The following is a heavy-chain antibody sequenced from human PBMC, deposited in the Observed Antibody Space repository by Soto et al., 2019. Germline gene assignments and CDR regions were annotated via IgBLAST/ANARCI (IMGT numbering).Heavy chain of an antibody. Sequence: EVQLVESGGGLVKPGGSLRLSCAASGFTFSNAWMSWVRQAPGKGLEWVGRIKSKSDGGTTDYAAPVRGRFTISRDDSKNTLYLQVNNQKTEDTAVYYCSTMIVLTGYYVIGGQGTLVTVSA. CDR2: IKSKSDGGTT. CDR3: STMIVLTGYYVI. D-gene: IGHD3-9*01. J-gene: IGHJ4*02. CDR1: GFTFSNAW. V-gene: IGHV3-15*01.